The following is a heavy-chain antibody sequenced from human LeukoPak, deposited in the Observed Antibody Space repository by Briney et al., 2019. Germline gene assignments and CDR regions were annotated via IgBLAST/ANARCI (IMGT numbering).Heavy chain of an antibody. Sequence: ASVKVSCKASGGTFSSYVSSGGRQPPGQGLEWMGGIITIFGTANYAQKFQGRVTITADKSTSTAYMELSSLRSEDTAVYYCAREDSRYFDYWGQGTLVTVSS. V-gene: IGHV1-69*06. D-gene: IGHD6-13*01. J-gene: IGHJ4*02. CDR1: GGTFSSYV. CDR3: AREDSRYFDY. CDR2: IITIFGTA.